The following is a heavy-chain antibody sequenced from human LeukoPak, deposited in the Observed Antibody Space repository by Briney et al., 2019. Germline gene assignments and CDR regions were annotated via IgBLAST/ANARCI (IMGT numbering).Heavy chain of an antibody. Sequence: PGGSLRLSCAASGFTFSSYAMSWVRQAPAKGLEWLSGIGVSGATTYYADSVKGRFTISRDNSKNTLYLQMNSLRGEDTAVYYCAKDVQRFSSSWYYFGSWGQGTLVTVSS. CDR2: IGVSGATT. CDR3: AKDVQRFSSSWYYFGS. D-gene: IGHD6-13*01. J-gene: IGHJ4*02. V-gene: IGHV3-23*01. CDR1: GFTFSSYA.